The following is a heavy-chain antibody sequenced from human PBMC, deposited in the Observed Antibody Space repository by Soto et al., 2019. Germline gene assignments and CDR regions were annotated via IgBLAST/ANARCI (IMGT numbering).Heavy chain of an antibody. J-gene: IGHJ6*03. Sequence: EVQLVESGGGLVKPGGSLRLSCAASGFTFSNAWMSWVRQAPGKGLEWVGRIKSKTDGGTTDFAALVKGRFTISRDDSENTHYLHMNRLKTGDIAVYYCTSDVGKDDFRRYCFYYLAVWGKGTTVTVSS. V-gene: IGHV3-15*01. CDR1: GFTFSNAW. CDR2: IKSKTDGGTT. D-gene: IGHD3-3*01. CDR3: TSDVGKDDFRRYCFYYLAV.